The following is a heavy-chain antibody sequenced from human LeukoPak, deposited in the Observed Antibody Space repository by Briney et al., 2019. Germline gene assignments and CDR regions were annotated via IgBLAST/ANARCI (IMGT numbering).Heavy chain of an antibody. J-gene: IGHJ4*02. CDR2: IYYSGNT. CDR3: ARATHSGSLAPFDY. CDR1: GGSISSSSYY. V-gene: IGHV4-39*07. Sequence: SETLSLTCTVSGGSISSSSYYWGWIRQPPGTGLEWIGSIYYSGNTYYNPSLKSRVTMSVHTSKNQFSLKPSSVTAADTAVYYCARATHSGSLAPFDYWGQGTLVTVSS. D-gene: IGHD1-26*01.